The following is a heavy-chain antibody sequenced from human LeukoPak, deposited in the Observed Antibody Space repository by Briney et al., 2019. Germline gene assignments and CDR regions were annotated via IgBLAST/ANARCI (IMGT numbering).Heavy chain of an antibody. Sequence: GGSLRLSCAASGFTFSSYTMNWVRQAPGKGLEWVSSISSSSSYIYYADSVKGRFTISRDNAKNTLYLQMNSLRAEDTAVYYCARDYGSWSPFDYWGQGTLVTVSS. J-gene: IGHJ4*02. CDR3: ARDYGSWSPFDY. V-gene: IGHV3-21*01. D-gene: IGHD3-10*01. CDR1: GFTFSSYT. CDR2: ISSSSSYI.